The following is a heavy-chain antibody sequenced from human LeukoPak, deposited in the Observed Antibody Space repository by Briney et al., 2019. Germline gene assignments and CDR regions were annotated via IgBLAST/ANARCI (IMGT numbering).Heavy chain of an antibody. CDR3: ASNTYDFWSGYSQNPLDY. CDR1: GYTLTELS. CDR2: IIPIFGTA. J-gene: IGHJ4*02. D-gene: IGHD3-3*01. Sequence: SVKVSCKVSGYTLTELSMHWVRQAPGQGLEWMGGIIPIFGTANYAQKFQGRVTITADESTSTAYMELSSLRPEDTAVYYCASNTYDFWSGYSQNPLDYWGQGTLVTVSS. V-gene: IGHV1-69*13.